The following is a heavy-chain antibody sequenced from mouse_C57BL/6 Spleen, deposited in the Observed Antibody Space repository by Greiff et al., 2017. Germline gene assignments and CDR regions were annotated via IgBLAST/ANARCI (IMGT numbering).Heavy chain of an antibody. CDR2: INPSSGYT. CDR3: ANALYYGSRYEDY. D-gene: IGHD1-1*01. V-gene: IGHV1-4*01. Sequence: QVQLQQSGAELARPGASVKMSCKASGYTFTSYTMHWVKQRPGQGLEWIGYINPSSGYTKYNQKFKDKATLTADKSSSTAYMQLSSLTSEDSAVYYCANALYYGSRYEDYWGQGTTLTVSS. CDR1: GYTFTSYT. J-gene: IGHJ2*01.